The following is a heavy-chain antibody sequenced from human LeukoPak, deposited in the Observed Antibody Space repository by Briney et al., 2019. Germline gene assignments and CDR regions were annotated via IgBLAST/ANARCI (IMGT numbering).Heavy chain of an antibody. J-gene: IGHJ4*02. CDR2: IRYDGSEK. Sequence: GGSLRLSCAASGFTFSSYGTHWVRQAPGKGLEWVAFIRYDGSEKCYADSVKGRFTISRDNSKNTLYLQMNSLRVEDTAVYYCAARDFWSGPASDYWGQGTLVTVSS. V-gene: IGHV3-30*02. CDR3: AARDFWSGPASDY. D-gene: IGHD3-3*01. CDR1: GFTFSSYG.